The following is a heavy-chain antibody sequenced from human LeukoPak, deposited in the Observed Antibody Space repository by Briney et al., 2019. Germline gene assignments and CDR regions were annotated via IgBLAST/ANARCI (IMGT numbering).Heavy chain of an antibody. Sequence: ASVKVSCKASGYTFTGYYMHWVRQAPGQGLEWMGWIKPNSGGTNYAQKFQGRVTMTRDTSISTAYMELSRLRSDDTAVYYCARDRLLHYDSSGYSDAFDIWGQGTMVTVSS. CDR3: ARDRLLHYDSSGYSDAFDI. CDR1: GYTFTGYY. V-gene: IGHV1-2*02. J-gene: IGHJ3*02. CDR2: IKPNSGGT. D-gene: IGHD3-22*01.